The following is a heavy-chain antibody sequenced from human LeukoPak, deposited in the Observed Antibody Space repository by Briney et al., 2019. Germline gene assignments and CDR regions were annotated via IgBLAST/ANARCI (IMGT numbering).Heavy chain of an antibody. CDR2: IEQDGSEK. CDR3: ARGLIAARGYWYFDL. Sequence: PGGPLRLSCAASGFTFSSYWMSWVRQAPGKGLEWVSNIEQDGSEKYYVDSVKGRFTISRDNAKNSLYLQMNSLRAEDTAVYYCARGLIAARGYWYFDLWGRGTLVTVSS. D-gene: IGHD6-6*01. J-gene: IGHJ2*01. CDR1: GFTFSSYW. V-gene: IGHV3-7*01.